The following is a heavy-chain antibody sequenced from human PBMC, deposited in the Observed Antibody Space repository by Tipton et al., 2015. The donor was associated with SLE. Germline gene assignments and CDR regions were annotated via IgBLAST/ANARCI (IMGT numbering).Heavy chain of an antibody. CDR3: ASPVDTAMVDDAFDI. Sequence: TLSLTCTVSGASISDYYWTWIRQFPGKGLEWIGYIDYSGSTNYNPPLKSRLTISGDTSKNQFSQHLTSVTAADTAVYYCASPVDTAMVDDAFDIWGQGTMVTVSS. J-gene: IGHJ3*02. CDR2: IDYSGST. D-gene: IGHD5-18*01. CDR1: GASISDYY. V-gene: IGHV4-59*07.